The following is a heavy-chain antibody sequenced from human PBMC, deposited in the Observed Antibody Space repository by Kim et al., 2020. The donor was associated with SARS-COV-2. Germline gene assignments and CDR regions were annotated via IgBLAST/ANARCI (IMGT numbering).Heavy chain of an antibody. J-gene: IGHJ3*01. V-gene: IGHV3-9*01. CDR1: GFTFEDYA. Sequence: GGSLRLSCAGSGFTFEDYAMHWVRQVPGKGLEWVAGLSWNSGTMAYADSVKGRCTISRDDAKKSLHLEMSSLRAEDTALYYCVKGSGTYYKAGSFDLWG. D-gene: IGHD3-10*01. CDR2: LSWNSGTM. CDR3: VKGSGTYYKAGSFDL.